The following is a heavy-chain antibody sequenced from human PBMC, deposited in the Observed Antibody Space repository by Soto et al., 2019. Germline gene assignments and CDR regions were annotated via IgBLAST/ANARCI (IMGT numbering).Heavy chain of an antibody. Sequence: GVSLRLSCAACGFTFDDYAMHWVRQASVKGLEWVSLISWDGGSTYYADSVKGRFTISRDNSKNSLYLQMNSLRAEDTALYYCAKDLRNDILTGYYYYGMDVWGQGTTVTVSS. CDR1: GFTFDDYA. V-gene: IGHV3-43D*04. CDR3: AKDLRNDILTGYYYYGMDV. J-gene: IGHJ6*02. D-gene: IGHD3-9*01. CDR2: ISWDGGST.